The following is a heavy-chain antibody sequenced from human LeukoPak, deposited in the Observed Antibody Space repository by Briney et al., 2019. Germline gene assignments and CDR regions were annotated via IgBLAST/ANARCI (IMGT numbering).Heavy chain of an antibody. D-gene: IGHD1-7*01. J-gene: IGHJ4*02. CDR1: GFTFSSYA. CDR2: ISGSGGST. CDR3: AKPELELRDGYFDY. Sequence: PGGSLRLSCAASGFTFSSYAMSWVRQAPGKGLEWVSAISGSGGSTYYADSGKGRFTISRDNSKNTLYLQMNSLRAEDTAVYYCAKPELELRDGYFDYWGQGTLVTVSS. V-gene: IGHV3-23*01.